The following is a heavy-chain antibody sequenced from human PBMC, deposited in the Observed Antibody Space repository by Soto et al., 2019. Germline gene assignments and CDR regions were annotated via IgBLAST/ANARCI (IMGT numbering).Heavy chain of an antibody. D-gene: IGHD6-19*01. CDR3: ARHRIAVTGEYFDY. CDR2: IYHSGNT. CDR1: GGSVSSGSYY. J-gene: IGHJ4*02. V-gene: IGHV4-61*01. Sequence: SETLSLTCTVSGGSVSSGSYYWSWIRQPPGKGLEWIGYIYHSGNTNYNPSLKSRVTISVDTSKNQFSLTLSSVTATDTAVYYCARHRIAVTGEYFDYWGQGTLVTVSS.